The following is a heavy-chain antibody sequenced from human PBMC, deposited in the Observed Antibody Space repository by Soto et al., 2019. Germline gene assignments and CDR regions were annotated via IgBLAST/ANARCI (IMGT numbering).Heavy chain of an antibody. CDR2: INPSGGST. Sequence: ASVKVSCKASGYTFTSYYMHWVRQAPGQGLEWMGIINPSGGSTSYAQKFQGRVTMTRDTSTSTVYMELSSLRSEDTAVYYCARREDGSNYYYYGMDVWGQGTTVTVSS. CDR3: ARREDGSNYYYYGMDV. V-gene: IGHV1-46*03. J-gene: IGHJ6*02. CDR1: GYTFTSYY. D-gene: IGHD1-26*01.